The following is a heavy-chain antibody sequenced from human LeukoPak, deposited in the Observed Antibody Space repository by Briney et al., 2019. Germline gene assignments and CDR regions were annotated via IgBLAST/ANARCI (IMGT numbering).Heavy chain of an antibody. J-gene: IGHJ4*02. CDR1: AFTFSSYW. CDR2: IKQDGSEK. D-gene: IGHD4-17*01. V-gene: IGHV3-7*01. Sequence: GGSLRLSCAASAFTFSSYWMSWVRQAPGKGLEWVANIKQDGSEKYYVDSVKGRFTISRDNAKNSLYLQMNSLRAEDTAVYYCARDLTDYGDFISYWGQGTLVTVSS. CDR3: ARDLTDYGDFISY.